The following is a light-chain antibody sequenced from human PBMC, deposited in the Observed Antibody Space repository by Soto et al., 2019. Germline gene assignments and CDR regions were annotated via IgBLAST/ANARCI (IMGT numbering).Light chain of an antibody. V-gene: IGKV3-15*01. CDR2: GAS. CDR1: QSIRTD. J-gene: IGKJ4*01. Sequence: EIVMTQSPATLSVSPGERATLSCRASQSIRTDLAWYQQKPGQAPRLLIHGASTRATGFPARFSGSGSGTDFTLTISSLQSEDFAVYYCQQYNNWPRTFGGGTKVDI. CDR3: QQYNNWPRT.